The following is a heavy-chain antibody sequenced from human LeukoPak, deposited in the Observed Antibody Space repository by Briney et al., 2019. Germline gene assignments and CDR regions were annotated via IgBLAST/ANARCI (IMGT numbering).Heavy chain of an antibody. CDR3: ARDHYYGIDV. Sequence: GGSLRLSCAASGSTFSDSAIVWVRRASGKGLEWVGHIRNRPSNHATTYAASVKGIFTISRDDSKSTALLQMNSLNGEDTAMYYCARDHYYGIDVWGQGTTVTVSS. CDR1: GSTFSDSA. J-gene: IGHJ6*02. CDR2: IRNRPSNHAT. V-gene: IGHV3-73*01.